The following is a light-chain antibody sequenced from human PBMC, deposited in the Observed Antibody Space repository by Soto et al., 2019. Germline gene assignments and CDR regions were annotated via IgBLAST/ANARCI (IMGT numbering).Light chain of an antibody. V-gene: IGLV2-23*02. Sequence: QSVLTQPDSVSGSPGQSITISCTGTSSNVGNFNVVSWYQQHPGKAPKVIIYDVSERPSGVSNRFSGSKSGNTASLTISGLQAEDEADYYCCSYAGSGTNVFGTGTKVTVL. CDR1: SSNVGNFNV. CDR3: CSYAGSGTNV. J-gene: IGLJ1*01. CDR2: DVS.